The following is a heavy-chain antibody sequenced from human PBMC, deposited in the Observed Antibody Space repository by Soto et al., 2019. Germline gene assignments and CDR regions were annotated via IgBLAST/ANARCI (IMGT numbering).Heavy chain of an antibody. CDR2: SYHSGST. CDR3: VGGRNESSGYLTY. Sequence: PSETRPLPCAVSGYSISSGYYWGWFHQPTEKGLESIRSSYHSGSTYSVPYLKRRVTIPLDTSENQLSLQLSSLTAAVTAVYYCVGGRNESSGYLTYWGQGTLVVACS. D-gene: IGHD3-22*01. CDR1: GYSISSGYY. J-gene: IGHJ4*02. V-gene: IGHV4-38-2*01.